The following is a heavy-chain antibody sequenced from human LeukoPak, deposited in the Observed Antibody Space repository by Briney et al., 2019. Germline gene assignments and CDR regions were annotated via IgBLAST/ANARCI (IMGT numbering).Heavy chain of an antibody. Sequence: GGSLRLSCAASGFTFSSYGMHWVRQAPGNGLEWVAFIRYDGSNKYYADSVKGRFTISRDNSKNTLYLQMNSLRAEDTAVYYCARGLPLFVKVAGTSWFDPWGQGTLVTVSS. V-gene: IGHV3-30*02. CDR2: IRYDGSNK. CDR3: ARGLPLFVKVAGTSWFDP. J-gene: IGHJ5*02. CDR1: GFTFSSYG. D-gene: IGHD6-19*01.